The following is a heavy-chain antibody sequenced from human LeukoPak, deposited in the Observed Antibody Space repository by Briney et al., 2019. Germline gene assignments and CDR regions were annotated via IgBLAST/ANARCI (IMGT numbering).Heavy chain of an antibody. CDR2: ISAYNGNT. Sequence: ASVKVSCKASGYTFTSYYMHWVRQAPGQGLEWMGWISAYNGNTNYAQKLQGRVTMTTDTSTSTAYMELRSLRSDDTAVYYCARGDIVVVPAAKTTFDYWGQGTLVTVSS. V-gene: IGHV1-18*04. D-gene: IGHD2-2*01. J-gene: IGHJ4*02. CDR3: ARGDIVVVPAAKTTFDY. CDR1: GYTFTSYY.